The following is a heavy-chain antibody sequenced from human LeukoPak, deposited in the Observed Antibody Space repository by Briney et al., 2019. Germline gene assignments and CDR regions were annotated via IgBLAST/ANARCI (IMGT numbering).Heavy chain of an antibody. CDR1: GGSISSGDYY. J-gene: IGHJ6*02. CDR3: ARAGRLLWFGELFRYYYGMDV. D-gene: IGHD3-10*01. CDR2: IYYSGST. V-gene: IGHV4-30-4*01. Sequence: SETLSLTCTVSGGSISSGDYYWSWIRQPPGKGLEWIGYIYYSGSTYYNPSLKSRVTISVDTSKNQFSLKLSSVTAADTAVYYCARAGRLLWFGELFRYYYGMDVWGQGTTVTVSS.